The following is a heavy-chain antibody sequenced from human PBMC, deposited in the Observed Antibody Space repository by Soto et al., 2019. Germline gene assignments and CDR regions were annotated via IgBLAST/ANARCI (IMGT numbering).Heavy chain of an antibody. D-gene: IGHD6-13*01. Sequence: PGGSLRLSCTASGFTFSDHYMDWVRQAPGKGLEWVGRTRNKEKSYTTEYAASVKGRFTISRHDSENSFYLQMNSLKTEDTAMYYCARRSSSRNFDYWGQGTLVTVSS. CDR3: ARRSSSRNFDY. CDR1: GFTFSDHY. J-gene: IGHJ4*02. CDR2: TRNKEKSYTT. V-gene: IGHV3-72*01.